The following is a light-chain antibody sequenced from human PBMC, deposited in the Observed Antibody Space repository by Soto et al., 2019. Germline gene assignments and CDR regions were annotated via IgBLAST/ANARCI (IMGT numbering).Light chain of an antibody. Sequence: QSALTQPPSASGSPGQSVTISCTGTSSDVGAYDYVSWYQQHPGKAPKLLLYEVNKRPSGVPDRFSGSKPGNTAAMTGSGFWFEDEVYYYCSSFAATNTWGAFGPVTKFTVL. CDR1: SSDVGAYDY. CDR3: SSFAATNTWGA. V-gene: IGLV2-8*01. J-gene: IGLJ1*01. CDR2: EVN.